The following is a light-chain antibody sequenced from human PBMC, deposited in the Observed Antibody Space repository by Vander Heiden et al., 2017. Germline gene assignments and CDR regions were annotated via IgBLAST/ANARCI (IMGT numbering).Light chain of an antibody. CDR3: LQYGSSPLT. J-gene: IGKJ4*01. CDR2: GAS. V-gene: IGKV3-20*01. Sequence: IVLTQSPGTLSLSPGERATLSCRASQSVSSNYLGWYQQKPGQAPRLLIYGASSRATGIPDRFSGSGSGTDFTLTINRLQPEDFAVYYCLQYGSSPLTFGGGTKVEIK. CDR1: QSVSSNY.